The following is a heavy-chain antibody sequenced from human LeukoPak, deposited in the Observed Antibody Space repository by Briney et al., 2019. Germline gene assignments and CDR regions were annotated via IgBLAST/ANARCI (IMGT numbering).Heavy chain of an antibody. V-gene: IGHV3-30*02. CDR3: AKIEGKYQLANIPDS. J-gene: IGHJ4*02. D-gene: IGHD2-2*01. CDR2: IRYDGSNE. Sequence: SGGSLRLSCVASGFTFSYFGMHWVRQAPGKGLEWVAFIRYDGSNEYYAESVKGRFTISRDNSKNTLYLQMNSLRVEDTAAYYCAKIEGKYQLANIPDSWGQGTLVTASS. CDR1: GFTFSYFG.